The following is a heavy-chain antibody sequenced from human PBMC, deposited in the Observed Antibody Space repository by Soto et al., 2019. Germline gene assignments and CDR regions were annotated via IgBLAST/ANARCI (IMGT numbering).Heavy chain of an antibody. CDR3: ARDLQRITGTTTRRWEYYGMDV. CDR1: GGSFSGYY. CDR2: INHSGST. V-gene: IGHV4-34*01. Sequence: SETLSLTCAVYGGSFSGYYWTWIRQPPGTGLEWIGEINHSGSTNYNPSLKSRVTISVDTSKNQFSLKLTSVTAADTAVYYCARDLQRITGTTTRRWEYYGMDVWGQGTTVTVSS. D-gene: IGHD1-7*01. J-gene: IGHJ6*02.